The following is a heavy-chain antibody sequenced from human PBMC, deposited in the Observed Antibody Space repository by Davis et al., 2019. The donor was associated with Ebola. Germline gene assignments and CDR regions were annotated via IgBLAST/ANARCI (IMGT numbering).Heavy chain of an antibody. CDR1: GGSISSYY. J-gene: IGHJ5*02. CDR3: ARTVRGVNWFDP. V-gene: IGHV4-59*01. CDR2: IYYSGST. D-gene: IGHD3-10*01. Sequence: PSETLSLTCTVSGGSISSYYWSWIPHPPGKALEWIGYIYYSGSTNYNPSLKSRVTISVDTSKNQFSLKLSSVTAADTAVYCCARTVRGVNWFDPWGQGTLVTVSS.